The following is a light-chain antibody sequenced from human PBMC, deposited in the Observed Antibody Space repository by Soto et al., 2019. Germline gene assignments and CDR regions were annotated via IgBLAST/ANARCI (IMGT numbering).Light chain of an antibody. V-gene: IGLV2-14*01. Sequence: QSALTQPASVSGSPGQSITISCTGTSSDVGVYNLVSWYQQHPGKAPKLMIYEVSNRPSGVSNRFSGSKSGNTASLTISGLQAEDEADYYCSSFRSSGSLVYVFGSGTKLTVL. J-gene: IGLJ1*01. CDR1: SSDVGVYNL. CDR2: EVS. CDR3: SSFRSSGSLVYV.